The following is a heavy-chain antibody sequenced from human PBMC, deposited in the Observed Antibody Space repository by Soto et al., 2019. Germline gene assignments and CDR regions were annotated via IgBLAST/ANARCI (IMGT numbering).Heavy chain of an antibody. CDR1: GGSVGNNFNY. D-gene: IGHD1-1*01. V-gene: IGHV4-39*01. J-gene: IGHJ4*02. CDR3: ARTWVQLWSYYFDS. CDR2: VFFSGST. Sequence: ETLSLTCTVSGGSVGNNFNYWAWVRQSPEKGLEWIGSVFFSGSTYYNPSLKSRVTISIDTSKNQFSLRLKSVTAADTAVYYCARTWVQLWSYYFDSWGQGTLVTVSS.